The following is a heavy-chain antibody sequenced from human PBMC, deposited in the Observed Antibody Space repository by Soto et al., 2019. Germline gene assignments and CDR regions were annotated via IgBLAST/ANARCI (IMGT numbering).Heavy chain of an antibody. CDR3: ARDQDLGGYDLRPMYGLDV. V-gene: IGHV3-9*01. D-gene: IGHD5-12*01. J-gene: IGHJ6*02. Sequence: PGGSLRLSCATSGFTFDDYAMHRFRQIPGKGLEWVSGINWNSETVGYADSVKGRFTISRDSAKNSLYLQMTTLRPEDTALYFCARDQDLGGYDLRPMYGLDVWGQGTTVTVSS. CDR1: GFTFDDYA. CDR2: INWNSETV.